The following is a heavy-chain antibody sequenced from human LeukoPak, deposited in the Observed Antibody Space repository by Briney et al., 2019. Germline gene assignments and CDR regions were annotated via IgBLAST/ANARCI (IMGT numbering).Heavy chain of an antibody. CDR2: ISGSGGGT. D-gene: IGHD1-26*01. V-gene: IGHV3-23*01. J-gene: IGHJ4*02. Sequence: GGSLRLSCAASGFAFSSYAMSWVRQAPGKGLEWVAAISGSGGGTYNADSVKGRVTISRDNSKNTLYLQMNSLRAEDSAVYFCAKEAGIVLGGDYWGLGTLVTVSS. CDR1: GFAFSSYA. CDR3: AKEAGIVLGGDY.